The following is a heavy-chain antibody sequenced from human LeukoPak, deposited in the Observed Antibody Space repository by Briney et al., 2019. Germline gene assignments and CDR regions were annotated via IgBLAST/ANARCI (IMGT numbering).Heavy chain of an antibody. V-gene: IGHV1-2*06. CDR1: GYTFTGYY. CDR3: AREGTSSYYYMDV. Sequence: ASVKVSCKSSGYTFTGYYIHWVRQAPGQGLEWMGRINPNSGGAIYAQKFQGRVTMTRDTSTTTAYMELSRLRPDDTAVHYCAREGTSSYYYMDVWGKGTTVIVSS. D-gene: IGHD2-2*01. J-gene: IGHJ6*03. CDR2: INPNSGGA.